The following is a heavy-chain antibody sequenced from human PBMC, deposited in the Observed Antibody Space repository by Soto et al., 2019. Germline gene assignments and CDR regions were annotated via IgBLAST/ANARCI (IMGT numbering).Heavy chain of an antibody. D-gene: IGHD6-13*01. CDR1: GFTFSSYA. CDR2: ISGSGGST. J-gene: IGHJ5*02. V-gene: IGHV3-23*01. Sequence: EVQLLESGGGLVQPGGSLRLSCAASGFTFSSYAMSWVRQAPGKGLEWVSAISGSGGSTYYADSVKGRFTISRDNSKNTLYLQMNRLRAEYTAVYYCATSYSSSWYNWFDPWGQGTLVPVSS. CDR3: ATSYSSSWYNWFDP.